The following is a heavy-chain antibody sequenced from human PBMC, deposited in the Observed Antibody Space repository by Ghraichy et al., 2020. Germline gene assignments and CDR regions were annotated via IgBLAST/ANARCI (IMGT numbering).Heavy chain of an antibody. V-gene: IGHV1-18*01. J-gene: IGHJ3*02. CDR1: GYTFTSYG. Sequence: ASVKVSCKASGYTFTSYGISWVRQAPGQGLEWMGWISAYNGNTNYAQKLQGRVTMTTDTSTSTAYMELRSLRSDDTAVYYCARVRETFLANWNDEEGDAFDIWGQGTMVTVSS. D-gene: IGHD1-1*01. CDR3: ARVRETFLANWNDEEGDAFDI. CDR2: ISAYNGNT.